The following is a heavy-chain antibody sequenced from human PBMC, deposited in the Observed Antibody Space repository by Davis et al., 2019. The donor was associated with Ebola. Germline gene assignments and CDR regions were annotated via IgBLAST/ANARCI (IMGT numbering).Heavy chain of an antibody. Sequence: PSETLSLTCTVSGGSISSGDYYWSWIRQPPGKGLEWIGYIYYSGSTYYNPSLKSRVTISVDTSKNQFSLKLSSVTAADTAVYYCARTQSEDIVVVPAAWGPNWFDPWGQGTLVTVSS. CDR1: GGSISSGDYY. CDR3: ARTQSEDIVVVPAAWGPNWFDP. D-gene: IGHD2-2*01. J-gene: IGHJ5*02. V-gene: IGHV4-30-4*01. CDR2: IYYSGST.